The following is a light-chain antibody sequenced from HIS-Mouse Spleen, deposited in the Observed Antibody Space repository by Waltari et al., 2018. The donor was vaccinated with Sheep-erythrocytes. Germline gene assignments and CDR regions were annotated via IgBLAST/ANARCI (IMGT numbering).Light chain of an antibody. J-gene: IGLJ2*01. CDR1: KVGDKY. CDR3: HAYDSSTAWNVV. V-gene: IGLV3-1*01. Sequence: SYELTQPPSVSVSPGQTASITCSGDKVGDKYACWYQQKPGQSPVLVIYQDRKRPTGMRERFSGSNSGNTATLTISGTQAMDEADYYCHAYDSSTAWNVVFGGGTKLTVL. CDR2: QDR.